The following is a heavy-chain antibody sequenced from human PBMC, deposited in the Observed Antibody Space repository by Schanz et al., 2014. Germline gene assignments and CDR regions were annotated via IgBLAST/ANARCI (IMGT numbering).Heavy chain of an antibody. CDR2: IIPILGME. D-gene: IGHD3-22*01. CDR1: GRTFIVYHV. CDR3: ARDIQYHYDTSGPVGAFDI. J-gene: IGHJ3*02. Sequence: QVQLVQSGAEVKKPGASMKVSCKASGRTFIVYHVLHWVRQAPGQGLEWIGKIIPILGMENYAQKFQGRVPITADISTSTAYMDLSSLRSDDTAVYYCARDIQYHYDTSGPVGAFDIWGQGTVVTVSS. V-gene: IGHV1-69*09.